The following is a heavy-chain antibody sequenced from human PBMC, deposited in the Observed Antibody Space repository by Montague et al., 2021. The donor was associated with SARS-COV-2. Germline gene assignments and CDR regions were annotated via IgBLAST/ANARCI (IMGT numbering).Heavy chain of an antibody. CDR1: GGSFSDYH. CDR2: IYHSGST. CDR3: ARDVRYYDFWSGRAQTSPDY. Sequence: SETLSLTCAMYGGSFSDYHWSWIRQPPGKGLEWIGSIYHSGSTYYNPSLKSRVTISVDTSKNQFSLKLSSVTAADTAVYYCARDVRYYDFWSGRAQTSPDYWGQGTLVTVSS. J-gene: IGHJ4*02. V-gene: IGHV4-34*01. D-gene: IGHD3-3*01.